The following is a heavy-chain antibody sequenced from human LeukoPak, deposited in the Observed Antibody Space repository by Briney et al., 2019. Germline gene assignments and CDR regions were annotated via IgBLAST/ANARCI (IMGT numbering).Heavy chain of an antibody. CDR2: IYSGGST. Sequence: GGSLRLSCAASGFTVSSNYMSWVRQAPGKGLEWVSVIYSGGSTYYANSVKGRFTISRDNSKNTLYLQMNSLRAEDTAVYYCASHVDTAMMFDYWGQGTLVTVSS. CDR3: ASHVDTAMMFDY. V-gene: IGHV3-53*01. D-gene: IGHD5-18*01. J-gene: IGHJ4*02. CDR1: GFTVSSNY.